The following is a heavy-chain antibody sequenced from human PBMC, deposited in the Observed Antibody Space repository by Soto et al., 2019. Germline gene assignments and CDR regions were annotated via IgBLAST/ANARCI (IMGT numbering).Heavy chain of an antibody. CDR3: LKAAGYYYYYGMDV. CDR2: IGGSGAGT. V-gene: IGHV3-23*01. CDR1: GFTFSSYA. J-gene: IGHJ6*02. Sequence: EVQLLESGGGLVQPGGSLRLSCAASGFTFSSYAMSWVRQAPGKGLEWVSAIGGSGAGTYYADSVKGRFTISRDNSKNTLYLQMNSLRAEDTAVYYCLKAAGYYYYYGMDVWGQGTTVTVSS.